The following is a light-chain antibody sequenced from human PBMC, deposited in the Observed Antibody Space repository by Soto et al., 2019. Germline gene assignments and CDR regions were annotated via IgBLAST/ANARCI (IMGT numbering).Light chain of an antibody. J-gene: IGLJ1*01. CDR1: TCNIARNY. CDR2: RNN. V-gene: IGLV1-47*01. CDR3: ATRDDSLNGFYV. Sequence: SVLTQPPSASGTPGQGVTISCSGSTCNIARNYVYWYQQLPGTAPKLLIYRNNQRPSGVPDRFSGSKSGTSASLAISVLRSDDEADYFCATRDDSLNGFYVFXTGTKRTVL.